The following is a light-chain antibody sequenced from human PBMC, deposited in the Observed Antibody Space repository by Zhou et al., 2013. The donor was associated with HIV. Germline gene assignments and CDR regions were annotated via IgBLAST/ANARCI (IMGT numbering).Light chain of an antibody. CDR1: QSIFSW. CDR2: KTS. J-gene: IGKJ4*01. V-gene: IGKV1-5*03. Sequence: DIQMTQSPSTLSSSVGDRVTITCRASQSIFSWLAWYQQKPGRAPKLLIHKTSTLETGVPSRFSGSGSGAEYTLTISSLQPDDSATYYCQQYTSYPLTFGGGTKVEIK. CDR3: QQYTSYPLT.